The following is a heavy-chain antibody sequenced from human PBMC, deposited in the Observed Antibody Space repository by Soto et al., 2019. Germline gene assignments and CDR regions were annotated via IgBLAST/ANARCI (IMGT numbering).Heavy chain of an antibody. D-gene: IGHD5-12*01. CDR1: GFTFDDYA. J-gene: IGHJ4*02. V-gene: IGHV3-9*01. CDR2: ISWNSGSI. Sequence: PGGSLRLSCAASGFTFDDYAMHWVRQAPGKGLEWVSGISWNSGSIGYADSVKGRFTISRDNAKNSLHLQMNSLRSEDTALYYCAKDMGYDLSPLGYFDYWGQGTLVTVSS. CDR3: AKDMGYDLSPLGYFDY.